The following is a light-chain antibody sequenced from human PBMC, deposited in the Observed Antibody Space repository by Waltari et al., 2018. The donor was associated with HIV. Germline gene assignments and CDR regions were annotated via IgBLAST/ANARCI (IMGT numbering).Light chain of an antibody. CDR3: CSYAGSYSWV. CDR1: SSDVGGSTY. J-gene: IGLJ3*02. V-gene: IGLV2-11*01. Sequence: QSALTQPRSVSGSPGQSVTISCPGTSSDVGGSTYVSWYQQHPGKAPKLMIYDVSKRPSGVPDRFSGSKSGNTASLTISGLQAEDEADYYCCSYAGSYSWVFGGGTKLTVL. CDR2: DVS.